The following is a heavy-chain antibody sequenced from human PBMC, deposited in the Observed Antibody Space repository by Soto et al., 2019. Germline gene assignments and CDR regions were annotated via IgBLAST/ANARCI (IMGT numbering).Heavy chain of an antibody. V-gene: IGHV4-34*01. Sequence: ETLSLTCAVYGGSLSGYYWSWIRQPPGKGLEWIGEINHSGSTNYNPSLKSRVTISVDTSKNQFSLKLSSVTAADTAVYYCARMTVRYCSGGSCYPSFSYYGMDVWGQGTTVTVSS. CDR3: ARMTVRYCSGGSCYPSFSYYGMDV. CDR2: INHSGST. J-gene: IGHJ6*02. D-gene: IGHD2-15*01. CDR1: GGSLSGYY.